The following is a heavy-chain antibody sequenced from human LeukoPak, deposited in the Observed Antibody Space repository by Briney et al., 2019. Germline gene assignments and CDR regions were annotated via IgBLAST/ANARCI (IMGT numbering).Heavy chain of an antibody. CDR2: ISGSGGTT. D-gene: IGHD2-2*01. Sequence: GGSLRLSCAASGFTFSSYGMSWVRQAPGKGLEWVSAISGSGGTTYYADSVKGRFTISRDNSKNTLYLQMNSLRAEDTALYYCAKLPYQMLMFADYWGQGTLVTVSS. CDR3: AKLPYQMLMFADY. V-gene: IGHV3-23*01. J-gene: IGHJ4*02. CDR1: GFTFSSYG.